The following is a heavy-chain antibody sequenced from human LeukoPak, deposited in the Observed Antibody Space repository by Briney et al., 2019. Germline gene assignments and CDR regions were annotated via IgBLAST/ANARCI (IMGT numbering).Heavy chain of an antibody. D-gene: IGHD4-17*01. CDR2: ISADNGNT. V-gene: IGHV1-18*01. Sequence: GASVKVSCKASGYTFTSYGISWVRQAPGQGLEWMGWISADNGNTNYAQKLQGRVAMTTDTSTSTAYMELRSLRSDDTAVYYCARETVRDGDYVFDYWGQGTLVTISS. CDR1: GYTFTSYG. J-gene: IGHJ4*02. CDR3: ARETVRDGDYVFDY.